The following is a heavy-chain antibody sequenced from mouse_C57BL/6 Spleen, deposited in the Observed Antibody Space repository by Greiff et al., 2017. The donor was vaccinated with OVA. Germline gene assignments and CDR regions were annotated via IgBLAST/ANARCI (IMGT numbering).Heavy chain of an antibody. CDR1: GYTFTSYW. J-gene: IGHJ3*01. CDR3: ASSYVRGFAY. Sequence: VKLMESGAELVKPGASVKMSCKASGYTFTSYWITWVKQRPGPGLAWIGDIYPGSGSTNYNEKFKSKATLTVDTSSSTAYMQLSSLTSEDSAVYYCASSYVRGFAYWGQGTLVTVSA. D-gene: IGHD2-12*01. CDR2: IYPGSGST. V-gene: IGHV1-55*01.